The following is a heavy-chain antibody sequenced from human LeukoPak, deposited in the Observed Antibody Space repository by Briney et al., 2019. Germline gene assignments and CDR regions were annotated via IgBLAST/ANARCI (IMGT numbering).Heavy chain of an antibody. V-gene: IGHV1-46*01. D-gene: IGHD6-13*01. Sequence: ASVKVSCKASGYTFTGYYMHWVRQAPGQGLEWMGIINLSGGNTNYAQKFQGRVTMTRDTSTSTVYMELSGLRSEDTAMYYCAREAPGGYFDYWGQGTLVTVSS. CDR3: AREAPGGYFDY. CDR1: GYTFTGYY. CDR2: INLSGGNT. J-gene: IGHJ4*02.